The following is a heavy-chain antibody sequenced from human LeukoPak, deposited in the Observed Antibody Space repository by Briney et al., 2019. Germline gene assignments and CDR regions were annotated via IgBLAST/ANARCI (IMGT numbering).Heavy chain of an antibody. CDR3: TRDRIDVVVIAIRFDY. V-gene: IGHV7-4-1*02. J-gene: IGHJ4*02. D-gene: IGHD2-21*01. Sequence: GASVKVSCKASGYTFTSYAMNWVRQAPGQGLEWMGWINTNTGNPTYAQGFTGRFVFSLDTSVSTAYLQISSLKAEDTAVYYCTRDRIDVVVIAIRFDYWGQGTLVTVSS. CDR1: GYTFTSYA. CDR2: INTNTGNP.